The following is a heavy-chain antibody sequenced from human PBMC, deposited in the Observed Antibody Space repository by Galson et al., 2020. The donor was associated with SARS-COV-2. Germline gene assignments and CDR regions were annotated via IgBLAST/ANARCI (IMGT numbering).Heavy chain of an antibody. CDR2: MFPSGIT. CDR3: ARLYDHFYYYMDV. D-gene: IGHD3-3*01. J-gene: IGHJ6*03. CDR1: GDSTSNYY. Sequence: SQTLSLTCTVSGDSTSNYYWSWIRQPPGKGLEWIGYMFPSGITNYNPALKSRVTMSVDTSKNQFSLRLTSVTAADTAVYYCARLYDHFYYYMDVWGKGTTATVSS. V-gene: IGHV4-4*09.